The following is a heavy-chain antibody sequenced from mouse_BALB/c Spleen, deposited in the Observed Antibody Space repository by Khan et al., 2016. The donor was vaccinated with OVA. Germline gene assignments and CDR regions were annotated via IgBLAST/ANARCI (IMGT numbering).Heavy chain of an antibody. D-gene: IGHD2-2*01. J-gene: IGHJ3*01. Sequence: EVQLQQSGPELMKPGASVKISCKASGYSFTSYYLHWVMQSHGESLEWIGYVDPFSGGTTYNQKFKGKATLTVDKSSSTAYMHLNNLTSEDSAVYYCTRHGYVAWFTYWGQGTLVTVSA. V-gene: IGHV1S135*01. CDR2: VDPFSGGT. CDR1: GYSFTSYY. CDR3: TRHGYVAWFTY.